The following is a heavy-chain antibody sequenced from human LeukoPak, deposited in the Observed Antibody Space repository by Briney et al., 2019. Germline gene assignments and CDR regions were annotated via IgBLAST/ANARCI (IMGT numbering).Heavy chain of an antibody. CDR1: GGSFSGYY. CDR2: IYYSGST. CDR3: ARAYYDILTGYPEVIDY. V-gene: IGHV4-59*01. Sequence: SETLSLTCAVYGGSFSGYYWSWIRQPPGKGLEWIGYIYYSGSTNYNPSLKSRVTISVDTSKNQFSLKLSSVTAADTAVYYCARAYYDILTGYPEVIDYWGQGTLVTVSS. D-gene: IGHD3-9*01. J-gene: IGHJ4*02.